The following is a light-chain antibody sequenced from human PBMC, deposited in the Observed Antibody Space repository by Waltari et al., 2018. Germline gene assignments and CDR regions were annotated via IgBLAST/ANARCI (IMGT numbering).Light chain of an antibody. J-gene: IGKJ2*01. CDR2: GAS. Sequence: EVLMTQSPPTLSVSPGERATLSCRASQSIARTLARYQQKPGQAPRLLIYGASTRATDVPDRFSGSGSGTEFTLTISSLQSEDFAVYYCQQYNNWRTFGQGTKLEIK. CDR1: QSIART. V-gene: IGKV3-15*01. CDR3: QQYNNWRT.